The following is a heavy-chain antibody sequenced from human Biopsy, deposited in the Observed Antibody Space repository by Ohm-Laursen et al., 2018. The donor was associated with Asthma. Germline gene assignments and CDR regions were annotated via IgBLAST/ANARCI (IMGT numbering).Heavy chain of an antibody. CDR1: GGSINIGDYY. Sequence: SETLSLTCTVSGGSINIGDYYWSWIRQHPVKGLEWIGYIYYSGSTYYNPSLKSRVSISLDTSKNQFSLSLTSVTAADTAVYYCARTTYGDDGFDHWGQGTLVTVSS. CDR3: ARTTYGDDGFDH. J-gene: IGHJ5*02. D-gene: IGHD4-17*01. V-gene: IGHV4-31*03. CDR2: IYYSGST.